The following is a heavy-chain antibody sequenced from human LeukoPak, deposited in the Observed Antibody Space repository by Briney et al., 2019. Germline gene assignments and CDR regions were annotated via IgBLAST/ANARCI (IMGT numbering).Heavy chain of an antibody. CDR2: ITSRSTYI. D-gene: IGHD1-26*01. V-gene: IGHV3-21*01. J-gene: IGHJ6*03. CDR1: GFAFGSYS. CDR3: ARVHLGATTINYYYYYMDV. Sequence: AGGSLRLSCAASGFAFGSYSIKWVRQAPGKGLEWVSSITSRSTYINYAHSAKGRFTISRDNAQNSLYLQMNSLRAEDTAVYYCARVHLGATTINYYYYYMDVWGKGTTVTVSS.